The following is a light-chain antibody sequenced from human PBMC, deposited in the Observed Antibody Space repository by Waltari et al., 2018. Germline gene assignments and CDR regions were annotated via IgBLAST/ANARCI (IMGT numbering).Light chain of an antibody. V-gene: IGLV2-14*01. Sequence: QSALTQPASVSGSPGQSIPISCPGTASAVGAYYFFPWYQQHPGQSPHPRIYEVSNRPSGISNRFSASKSGNTASLTISGLQAEDEADYYCSSYTTSSAPGVFGTGTRVTVL. J-gene: IGLJ1*01. CDR2: EVS. CDR1: ASAVGAYYF. CDR3: SSYTTSSAPGV.